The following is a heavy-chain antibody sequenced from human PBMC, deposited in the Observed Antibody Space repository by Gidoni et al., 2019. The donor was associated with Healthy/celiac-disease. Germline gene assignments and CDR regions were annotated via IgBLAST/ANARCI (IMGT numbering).Heavy chain of an antibody. V-gene: IGHV4-39*01. CDR1: GGSISSSSYY. CDR3: ARSGVVAVQFDY. J-gene: IGHJ4*02. CDR2: IYYSGST. D-gene: IGHD2-15*01. Sequence: QLQLQESGPGLVKPSETLSLTCTVSGGSISSSSYYGGWIRQPPGKGLEWIGSIYYSGSTYYNPSLKSRVTISVDTSKNQFSLKLSSVIAADTAVYYCARSGVVAVQFDYWGQGTLVTVSS.